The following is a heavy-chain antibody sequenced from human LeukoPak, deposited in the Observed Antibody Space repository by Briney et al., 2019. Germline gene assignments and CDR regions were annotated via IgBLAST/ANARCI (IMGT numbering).Heavy chain of an antibody. Sequence: PSETLSLTCSVSGVSISSQYWSWIRRPPGRGLEWIGYVYYGGGKNYNPSLQSRMTISADTTNNQFSLHLTSVTAADTAFYYCAKGSYQRGWFDPWGQGVLVTVSS. V-gene: IGHV4-59*11. D-gene: IGHD2-2*01. J-gene: IGHJ5*02. CDR2: VYYGGGK. CDR1: GVSISSQY. CDR3: AKGSYQRGWFDP.